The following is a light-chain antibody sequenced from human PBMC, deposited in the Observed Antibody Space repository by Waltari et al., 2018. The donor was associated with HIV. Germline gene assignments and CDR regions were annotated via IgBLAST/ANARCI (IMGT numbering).Light chain of an antibody. CDR1: SINIGSNI. CDR3: AACDDSLNGM. CDR2: SND. J-gene: IGLJ3*02. Sequence: QSVLTQPPSVSGTPGQNVTISCSGSSINIGSNIGNWYQQVPEAAPNILTYSNDQRPSGVPDRFSGTKSGTSASLAITEHQSADEADSYCAACDDSLNGMFGGGTKLTV. V-gene: IGLV1-44*01.